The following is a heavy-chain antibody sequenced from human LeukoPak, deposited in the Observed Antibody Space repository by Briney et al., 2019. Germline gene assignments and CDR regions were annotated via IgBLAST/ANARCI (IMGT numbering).Heavy chain of an antibody. Sequence: ASVKVSCKASGYTFTGYYMHWVRQAPGQGLEWMGWINPNSGGTNYAQKFQGRATMTRDTSISTAYMELSRPRSDDTAVYYCARDHLGYFDYWGQGTLVTVSS. J-gene: IGHJ4*02. CDR2: INPNSGGT. V-gene: IGHV1-2*02. CDR1: GYTFTGYY. D-gene: IGHD7-27*01. CDR3: ARDHLGYFDY.